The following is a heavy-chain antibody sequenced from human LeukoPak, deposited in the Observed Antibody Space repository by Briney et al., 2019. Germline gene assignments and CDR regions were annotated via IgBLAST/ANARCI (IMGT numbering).Heavy chain of an antibody. CDR1: RFTFSSYA. D-gene: IGHD6-13*01. CDR2: ISGSGGST. V-gene: IGHV3-23*01. CDR3: AKGGGWSAGIDY. J-gene: IGHJ4*02. Sequence: GSLRLSCAATRFTFSSYAMSWVRQAPGKGLEWVSVISGSGGSTYYADSVKGRFTISRDNSKNTLYLQMSSVRAEDTAVYYCAKGGGWSAGIDYWGQGTLVTVSS.